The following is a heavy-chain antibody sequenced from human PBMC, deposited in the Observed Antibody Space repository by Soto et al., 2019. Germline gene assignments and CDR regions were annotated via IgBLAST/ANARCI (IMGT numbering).Heavy chain of an antibody. Sequence: EVQLLESGGGLVQPGGSLRLSCAASGFTFSSYAMSWVRQAPGKGLEWVSAISGSGGSTYYADSVKGRFTISRDNSKNTLYLQMNSLRAEDTAVYYCAKDPIAVAGTVFGWFDPWGQGTLVTVSS. V-gene: IGHV3-23*01. D-gene: IGHD6-19*01. CDR1: GFTFSSYA. J-gene: IGHJ5*02. CDR3: AKDPIAVAGTVFGWFDP. CDR2: ISGSGGST.